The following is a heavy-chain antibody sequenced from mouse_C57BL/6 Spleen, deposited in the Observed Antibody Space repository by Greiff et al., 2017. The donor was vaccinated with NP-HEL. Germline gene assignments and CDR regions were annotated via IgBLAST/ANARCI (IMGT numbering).Heavy chain of an antibody. Sequence: QVQLKESGTELVRPGTSVKVSCKASGYAFTNYLIEWVKQRPGQGLGWIGVINPGSGGTNYNEKFKGKATLTADKSSSTAYMQLSSLTSEDSAVYFCARSVSHSNYAMDYWGQGTSVTVSS. D-gene: IGHD2-5*01. CDR1: GYAFTNYL. J-gene: IGHJ4*01. V-gene: IGHV1-54*01. CDR3: ARSVSHSNYAMDY. CDR2: INPGSGGT.